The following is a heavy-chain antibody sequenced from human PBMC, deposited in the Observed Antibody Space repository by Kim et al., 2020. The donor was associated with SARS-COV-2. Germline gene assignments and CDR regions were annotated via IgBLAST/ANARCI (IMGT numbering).Heavy chain of an antibody. CDR2: IYYSGST. CDR1: GGSISSSSYY. Sequence: SETLSLTCTVSGGSISSSSYYWGWIRQPPGKGLEWIGSIYYSGSTYYNPSLKSRVTISVDTSKNQFSLKLSSVTAADTAVYYCARRGYCSSTSCYLADYWGQGTLVTVSS. D-gene: IGHD2-2*01. V-gene: IGHV4-39*01. J-gene: IGHJ4*02. CDR3: ARRGYCSSTSCYLADY.